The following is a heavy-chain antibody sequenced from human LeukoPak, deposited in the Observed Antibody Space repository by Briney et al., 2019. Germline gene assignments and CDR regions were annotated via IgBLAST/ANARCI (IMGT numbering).Heavy chain of an antibody. CDR1: GFTFSNAW. D-gene: IGHD3-22*01. CDR3: TTDHLNPIEYGMDV. Sequence: GGSLRLSCAASGFTFSNAWMSWVRQAPGKGLEWVGRIKSKTDGGTTDYAAPVKGRITISRDDSKNTLYLQMNSLKTEDTAVYYCTTDHLNPIEYGMDVWGQGTTVTVSS. V-gene: IGHV3-15*01. J-gene: IGHJ6*02. CDR2: IKSKTDGGTT.